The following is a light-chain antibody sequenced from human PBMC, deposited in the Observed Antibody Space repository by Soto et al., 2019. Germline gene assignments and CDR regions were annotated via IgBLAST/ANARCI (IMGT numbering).Light chain of an antibody. CDR2: GVS. CDR3: SSYAGRNNAVV. CDR1: SSDVGGYNS. Sequence: QSALTQPPSASGSPGQSVTISCTGTSSDVGGYNSVSWYQQHPGKAPKLMIYGVSTRPSGVPDRFSGSKSGKTASLTVSGLQAEDEADYYCSSYAGRNNAVVFGGGTKLTVL. V-gene: IGLV2-8*01. J-gene: IGLJ2*01.